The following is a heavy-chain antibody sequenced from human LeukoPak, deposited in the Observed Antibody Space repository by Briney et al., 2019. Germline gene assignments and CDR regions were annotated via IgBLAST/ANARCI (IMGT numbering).Heavy chain of an antibody. Sequence: SETLSLTCTVSGGSISSYYWSWIRQPPGKGLEWIGYIYYSGSTNYNPSLKSRVTISVDTSKNQFSLKLSSVTAADTAVYYCARHSSRSHPNFDYWGQGTLVTVSS. CDR2: IYYSGST. D-gene: IGHD2/OR15-2a*01. CDR3: ARHSSRSHPNFDY. V-gene: IGHV4-59*08. CDR1: GGSISSYY. J-gene: IGHJ4*02.